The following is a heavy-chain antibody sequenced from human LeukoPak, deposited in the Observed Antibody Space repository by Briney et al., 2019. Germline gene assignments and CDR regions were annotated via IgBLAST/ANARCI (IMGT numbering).Heavy chain of an antibody. Sequence: GASVKASCKASGYTFTDYYIHWLRQAPGQRLEWMGWINPNNGDTNYAQKFQGSVTMTRDTSISTAYMELTSLRSDDTAFYYCARGRGATTVSYFDYWGQGTLVTVSS. CDR3: ARGRGATTVSYFDY. CDR2: INPNNGDT. J-gene: IGHJ4*02. CDR1: GYTFTDYY. V-gene: IGHV1-2*02. D-gene: IGHD4-17*01.